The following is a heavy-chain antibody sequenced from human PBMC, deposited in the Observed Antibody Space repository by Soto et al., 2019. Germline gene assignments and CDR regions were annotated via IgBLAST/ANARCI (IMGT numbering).Heavy chain of an antibody. Sequence: GGSLRLSCAASGFSLSDFYMSWIRQAPGKGLEWISYISINSNYREYADSVKGRHTISRDNAKNSLYLQMNSLRGEDTAVYYCVRGGGGGQFDYWGQGTLVTVSS. CDR3: VRGGGGGQFDY. J-gene: IGHJ4*02. CDR2: ISINSNYR. D-gene: IGHD2-21*01. CDR1: GFSLSDFY. V-gene: IGHV3-11*06.